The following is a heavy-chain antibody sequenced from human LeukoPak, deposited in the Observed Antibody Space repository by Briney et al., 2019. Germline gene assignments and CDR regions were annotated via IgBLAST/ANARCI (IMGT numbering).Heavy chain of an antibody. V-gene: IGHV4-39*01. CDR2: VYYSGST. D-gene: IGHD1-26*01. CDR3: ARPSLPGNYYYYMDV. Sequence: SETLSLTCTVSGGSVSSHRYYWGWLRQPPGKGLEWIGSVYYSGSTYYDPSLKSRVVISVDTSKNQFSLKLSSVTAADTAVYYCARPSLPGNYYYYMDVWGKGTTVTISS. J-gene: IGHJ6*03. CDR1: GGSVSSHRYY.